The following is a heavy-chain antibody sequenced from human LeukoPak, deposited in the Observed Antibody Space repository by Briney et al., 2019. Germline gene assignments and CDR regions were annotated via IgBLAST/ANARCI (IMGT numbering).Heavy chain of an antibody. D-gene: IGHD6-19*01. CDR2: INPNSGGT. CDR3: ATTRGIAVARFDP. CDR1: GFTFTDYY. V-gene: IGHV1-2*02. J-gene: IGHJ5*02. Sequence: GASVKVSCKASGFTFTDYYMHWVRQAPGQGLEWMGWINPNSGGTNYAQKFQGRVTMTRDTSISTAYMELSRLRSDDTAVYYCATTRGIAVARFDPWGQGTLVTVSS.